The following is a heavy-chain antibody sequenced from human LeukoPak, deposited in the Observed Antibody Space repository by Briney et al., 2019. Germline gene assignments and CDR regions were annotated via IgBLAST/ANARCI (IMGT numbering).Heavy chain of an antibody. CDR3: ARINKLTSPNYYYFGMDV. Sequence: SQTLSLTCTVSGGSLRSTDYYWSSIRQHPGKGLEWIGYIYYSGSIYYNPSLKSRVTISVDTSKNQFSLNLSSVTAADTAVYYRARINKLTSPNYYYFGMDVWGQGTTVTVSS. J-gene: IGHJ6*02. CDR1: GGSLRSTDYY. V-gene: IGHV4-31*03. CDR2: IYYSGSI. D-gene: IGHD2-2*01.